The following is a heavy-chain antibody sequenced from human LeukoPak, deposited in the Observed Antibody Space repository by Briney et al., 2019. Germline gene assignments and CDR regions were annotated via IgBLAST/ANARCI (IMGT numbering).Heavy chain of an antibody. CDR3: ARGRHDSTGGNYFDY. Sequence: PSETLSLTCTVSGGSISSGSFFWGWIRQPPGRGLGWIGSIYYEGSPCYHASLKGRVTISLHTSKNQFALKLSSVTAADTAVYFCARGRHDSTGGNYFDYWGQGAMVTVSS. CDR2: IYYEGSP. CDR1: GGSISSGSFF. J-gene: IGHJ4*02. D-gene: IGHD3-22*01. V-gene: IGHV4-39*06.